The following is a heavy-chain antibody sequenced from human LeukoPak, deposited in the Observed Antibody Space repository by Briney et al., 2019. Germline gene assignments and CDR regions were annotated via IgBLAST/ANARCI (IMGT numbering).Heavy chain of an antibody. CDR2: ISGSGGST. Sequence: PGGSLRLSCAASGFTFSSYAMSWVRQAPGKGLEWVSAISGSGGSTYYADSVKGRFTISRDNSKNTLYLKMNSLRAEDTAVYYCAKDQRYYYDQAGPDYWGQGTLVPVTS. CDR1: GFTFSSYA. CDR3: AKDQRYYYDQAGPDY. J-gene: IGHJ4*02. V-gene: IGHV3-23*01. D-gene: IGHD3-22*01.